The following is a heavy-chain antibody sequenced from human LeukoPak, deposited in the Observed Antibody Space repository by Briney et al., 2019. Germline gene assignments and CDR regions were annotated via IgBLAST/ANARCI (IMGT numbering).Heavy chain of an antibody. CDR2: IGGSGVRT. CDR3: AKDSNWILFDD. V-gene: IGHV3-23*01. J-gene: IGHJ4*02. D-gene: IGHD2-2*03. Sequence: ETLSLTCTVSGGSISSSSYYWGWIRQPPGKGLEWVSGIGGSGVRTYYADSVKGRFTISRDNSRNTVYLQMKSLRDEDTAVYYCAKDSNWILFDDWGQGTLVTVSS. CDR1: GGSISSSSYY.